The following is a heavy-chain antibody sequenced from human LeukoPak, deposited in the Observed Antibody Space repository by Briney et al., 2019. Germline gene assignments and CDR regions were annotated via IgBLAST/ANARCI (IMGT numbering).Heavy chain of an antibody. V-gene: IGHV1-18*01. D-gene: IGHD4-17*01. Sequence: ASVTVSCTASGYTFTSYGISWVRQAPGQGLEWMGWISAYNGNTNYAQKLQGRVTMTTDTSTSTAYMELRSLRSDDTAVYYCAIMTTRYFDYWGQGTLVTVSS. CDR2: ISAYNGNT. J-gene: IGHJ4*02. CDR1: GYTFTSYG. CDR3: AIMTTRYFDY.